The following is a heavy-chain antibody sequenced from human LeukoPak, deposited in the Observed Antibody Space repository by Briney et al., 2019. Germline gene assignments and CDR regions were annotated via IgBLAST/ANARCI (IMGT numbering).Heavy chain of an antibody. CDR1: GYTFTSYD. J-gene: IGHJ6*03. Sequence: GASVKVSCKASGYTFTSYDINWVRQATGQGLEWMGWMNPNSGNTGYAQKFQGRVTMTRNTSISTAYMELSSLRSEDTAVYYCARGGDYYDSSGYYYASHYYYYYMDVSGKGTTVTVSS. CDR3: ARGGDYYDSSGYYYASHYYYYYMDV. V-gene: IGHV1-8*01. D-gene: IGHD3-22*01. CDR2: MNPNSGNT.